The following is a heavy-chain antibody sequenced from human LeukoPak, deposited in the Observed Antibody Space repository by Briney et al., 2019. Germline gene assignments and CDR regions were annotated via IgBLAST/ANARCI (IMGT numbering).Heavy chain of an antibody. CDR3: ARHVYYYGSGSQYYYYYYMDV. CDR2: IYPGDSDT. Sequence: GESLKISCQGSGYSFTSYWIGWVRQMPGKGLEWMGIIYPGDSDTRYSPSFQGQVTISADKSISTAYLQWSSLKASDTAMYYCARHVYYYGSGSQYYYYYYMDVWGKGTTVTISS. D-gene: IGHD3-10*01. CDR1: GYSFTSYW. V-gene: IGHV5-51*01. J-gene: IGHJ6*03.